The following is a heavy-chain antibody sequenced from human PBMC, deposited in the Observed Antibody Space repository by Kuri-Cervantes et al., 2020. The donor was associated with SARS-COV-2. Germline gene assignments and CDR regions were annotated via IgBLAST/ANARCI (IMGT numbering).Heavy chain of an antibody. Sequence: SETLSLTCTVSGGSISSYYWSWIRQPPGKGLEWIGYIYYSGSTNDNPSLKSRVTISVDTSKKQFSLKLSSVTAADTAEYYCARDPAYYDTSGFYYGAFDIWGQGTMVTVSS. CDR2: IYYSGST. CDR1: GGSISSYY. CDR3: ARDPAYYDTSGFYYGAFDI. D-gene: IGHD3-22*01. V-gene: IGHV4-59*01. J-gene: IGHJ3*02.